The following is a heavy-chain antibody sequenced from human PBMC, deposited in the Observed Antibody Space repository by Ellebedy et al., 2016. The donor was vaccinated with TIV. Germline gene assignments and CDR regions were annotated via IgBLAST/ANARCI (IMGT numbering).Heavy chain of an antibody. CDR2: IYYSGST. CDR1: YDSISSYY. Sequence: MPSETLSLTCTVSYDSISSYYWSWIRQPPGKGLEWIGYIYYSGSTYYNPSLKSQVTISVDTSKNQFSLKLSSVTAADTAVYYCARDRFYGGNSGDYFDYWGQGTLVTVSS. D-gene: IGHD4-23*01. CDR3: ARDRFYGGNSGDYFDY. V-gene: IGHV4-30-4*01. J-gene: IGHJ4*02.